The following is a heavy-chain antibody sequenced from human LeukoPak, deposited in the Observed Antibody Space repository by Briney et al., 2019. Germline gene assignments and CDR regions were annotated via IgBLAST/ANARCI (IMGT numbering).Heavy chain of an antibody. CDR1: GNTFTGYY. D-gene: IGHD2-2*01. V-gene: IGHV1-2*02. CDR2: INPNSGGT. CDR3: ARGWDIVVVPAGY. J-gene: IGHJ4*02. Sequence: ASVKVSCKASGNTFTGYYMHWVRQAPGQGLEWMGWINPNSGGTNYAQKFQGRVTMTRDTSISTAYMELSRLRSDDTAVYYCARGWDIVVVPAGYWGQGTLVTVSS.